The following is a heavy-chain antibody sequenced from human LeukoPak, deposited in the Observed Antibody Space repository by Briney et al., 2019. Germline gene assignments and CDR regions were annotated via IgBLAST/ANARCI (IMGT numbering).Heavy chain of an antibody. J-gene: IGHJ3*02. D-gene: IGHD4-17*01. CDR2: ISRSSNYI. CDR1: GFTFSSYS. V-gene: IGHV3-21*01. CDR3: ARDHAAVTKDAFDI. Sequence: GGSLRLSCAASGFTFSSYSRNWVRQARGKEVEGVSSISRSSNYIYYADSVKGRFTISRDNAKNSLYLQMNSLRAEDTAVYYCARDHAAVTKDAFDIWGQGTMVTVSS.